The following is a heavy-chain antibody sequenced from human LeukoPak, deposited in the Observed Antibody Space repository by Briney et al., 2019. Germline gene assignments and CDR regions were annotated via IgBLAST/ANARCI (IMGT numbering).Heavy chain of an antibody. J-gene: IGHJ3*02. CDR2: IIPIFGTA. Sequence: SVKVSCRASGGTFSSYAISWVRQAPGQGLEWMGGIIPIFGTANYAQKFQGRVTITADESTSTAYMELSSLRSEDTAVYYCAREYYYDSSGYYYSVLGAFDIWGQGTMVTVSS. V-gene: IGHV1-69*13. D-gene: IGHD3-22*01. CDR3: AREYYYDSSGYYYSVLGAFDI. CDR1: GGTFSSYA.